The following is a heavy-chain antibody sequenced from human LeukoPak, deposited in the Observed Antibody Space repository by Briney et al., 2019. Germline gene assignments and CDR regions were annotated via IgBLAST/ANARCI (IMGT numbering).Heavy chain of an antibody. CDR3: ARDTSRAYYYDSSGYRD. V-gene: IGHV1-69*13. CDR1: GGTFSSYA. D-gene: IGHD3-22*01. J-gene: IGHJ4*02. CDR2: IIPIFGTA. Sequence: SVKVSCKASGGTFSSYAISWVRQAPGQGLGWMGGIIPIFGTANYAQKFQGRVTITADESTSTAYMELSSLRSEDTAVYYCARDTSRAYYYDSSGYRDWGQGTLVTVSS.